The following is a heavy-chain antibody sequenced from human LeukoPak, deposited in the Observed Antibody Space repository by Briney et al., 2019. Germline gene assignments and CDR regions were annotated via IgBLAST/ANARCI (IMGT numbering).Heavy chain of an antibody. CDR3: ARHFTYYDILTGYYMVKWFDP. CDR2: LHYSGTI. D-gene: IGHD3-9*01. CDR1: GGSISSDY. Sequence: SETLSLTCTVSGGSISSDYWSWMRQPPGKGLEWIAFLHYSGTINYNPSLKSRVTISVDTSKNQFSLKLSSVAAADTAVYYCARHFTYYDILTGYYMVKWFDPWGQGTLVTVSS. J-gene: IGHJ5*02. V-gene: IGHV4-59*08.